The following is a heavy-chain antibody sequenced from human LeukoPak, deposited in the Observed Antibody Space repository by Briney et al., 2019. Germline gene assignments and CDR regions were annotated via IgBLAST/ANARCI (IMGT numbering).Heavy chain of an antibody. CDR3: ARGALGDAFHI. J-gene: IGHJ3*02. CDR1: GYTFTGYY. CDR2: INPNSGGT. V-gene: IGHV1-2*02. Sequence: ASVKVSCKASGYTFTGYYMHWVRQAPGQGLEWMGWINPNSGGTNYAQKFQDRVTMTTDTSTSTAYMELRSLRSDDTALYYCARGALGDAFHIWGQGTMVTVSS.